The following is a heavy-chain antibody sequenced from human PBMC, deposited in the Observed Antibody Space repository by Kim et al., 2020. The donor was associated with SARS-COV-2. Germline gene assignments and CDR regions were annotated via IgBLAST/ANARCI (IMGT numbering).Heavy chain of an antibody. D-gene: IGHD6-19*01. CDR3: TTEDLQVAARYYYGMDV. CDR1: GFTFSNAW. J-gene: IGHJ6*02. CDR2: IKSKTDGGTT. V-gene: IGHV3-15*01. Sequence: GGSLRLSCAASGFTFSNAWMSWVRQAPGKGLEWVGRIKSKTDGGTTDYAAPVKGRFTISRDDSKNTLYLQMNSLKTEDTAVYYCTTEDLQVAARYYYGMDVWGQGTTVTVSS.